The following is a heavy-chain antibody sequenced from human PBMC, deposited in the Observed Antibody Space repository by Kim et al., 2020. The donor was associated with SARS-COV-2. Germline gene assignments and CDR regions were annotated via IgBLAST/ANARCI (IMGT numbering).Heavy chain of an antibody. D-gene: IGHD1-7*01. J-gene: IGHJ2*01. CDR1: GFTVSSNY. V-gene: IGHV3-53*01. Sequence: GGSLRLSCAASGFTVSSNYMSWVRQAPGKGLEWVSVIYSGGSTYYADSVKGRFTISRDNSKNTLYLQMNSLRAEDTAVYYCARAPRAYNWNYWSWYFDLWGRGTLVTVSS. CDR3: ARAPRAYNWNYWSWYFDL. CDR2: IYSGGST.